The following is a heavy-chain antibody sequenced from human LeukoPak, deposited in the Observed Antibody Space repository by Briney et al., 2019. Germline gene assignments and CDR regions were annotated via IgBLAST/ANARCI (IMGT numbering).Heavy chain of an antibody. D-gene: IGHD1-26*01. CDR3: AKGSVVGATRGGDY. CDR2: ISGSGGST. CDR1: GFTFSSYA. J-gene: IGHJ4*02. V-gene: IGHV3-23*01. Sequence: PGGPLRLSCAASGFTFSSYAMSWVRQAPGKGLEWVSAISGSGGSTYYADSVKGRFTISRDNSKNTLYLQMNSLRAEDTAVYYCAKGSVVGATRGGDYWGQGTLVTVSS.